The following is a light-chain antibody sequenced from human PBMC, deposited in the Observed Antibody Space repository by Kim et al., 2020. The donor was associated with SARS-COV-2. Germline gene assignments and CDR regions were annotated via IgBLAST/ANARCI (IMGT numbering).Light chain of an antibody. CDR3: NSRDSSGNHHWV. CDR2: GKN. J-gene: IGLJ3*02. V-gene: IGLV3-19*01. Sequence: LGHTVRFTCQGDGVRSYYASWYQQKPGQAPVLVIYGKNNRPSGIPDRFSGSSSGNTASLTITGAQAEDEADYYCNSRDSSGNHHWVFGGGTQLTVL. CDR1: GVRSYY.